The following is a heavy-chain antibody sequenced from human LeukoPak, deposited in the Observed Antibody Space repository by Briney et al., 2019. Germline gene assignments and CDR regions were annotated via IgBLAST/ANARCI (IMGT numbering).Heavy chain of an antibody. V-gene: IGHV3-23*01. J-gene: IGHJ3*02. CDR1: GLTFSRYA. CDR2: ISASGGST. CDR3: AKEVYYFDTSGLYSFAFDI. D-gene: IGHD3-22*01. Sequence: GGSLRLSCAASGLTFSRYAMSWVRQAPGKGLEWVSAISASGGSTYYADSVKGRFTISRDNPKNTLYLQMNSLRVEDTAVYYCAKEVYYFDTSGLYSFAFDIWGQGTMVTVPS.